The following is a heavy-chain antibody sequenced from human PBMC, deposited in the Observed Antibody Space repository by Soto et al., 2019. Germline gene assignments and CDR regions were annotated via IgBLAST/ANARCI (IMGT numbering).Heavy chain of an antibody. CDR2: VSYSGGT. J-gene: IGHJ4*02. CDR1: GRPISSYY. D-gene: IGHD6-19*01. V-gene: IGHV4-59*01. CDR3: ARQDQWLTD. Sequence: QVQLQESGPGLVKPSETLSLTCTVSGRPISSYYWSWIRQPPGKGLEWIRYVSYSGGTNYNPSLKSRVTMSVDTSKNQFSLKLSSVTAAETAVYYCARQDQWLTDWGQGTLVTVSS.